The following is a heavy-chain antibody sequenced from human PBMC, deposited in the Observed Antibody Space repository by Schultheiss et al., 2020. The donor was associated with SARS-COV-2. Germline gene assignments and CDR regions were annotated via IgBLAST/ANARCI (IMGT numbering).Heavy chain of an antibody. V-gene: IGHV4-59*03. Sequence: SQTLSLTCSVSGASIRTFYWNWIRRPPGKGLEWIGYIYSSEVINYHPSLRSRVTISADTSQNQFSLRLTSVTAADSAIYYCVGPNFDFWGQGSLVTVSS. D-gene: IGHD1-26*01. CDR3: VGPNFDF. CDR2: IYSSEVI. CDR1: GASIRTFY. J-gene: IGHJ4*02.